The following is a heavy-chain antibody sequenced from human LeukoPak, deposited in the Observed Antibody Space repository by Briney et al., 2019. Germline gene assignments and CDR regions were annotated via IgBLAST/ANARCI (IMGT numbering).Heavy chain of an antibody. D-gene: IGHD5-18*01. V-gene: IGHV3-48*04. CDR3: ARQSGYSYGFDY. Sequence: RTGGSLRLSCAASGFTFSTYWMNWVRQAPGKGLEWVSYISSSGSTIYYADSVKGRFTISRDNAKNSLYLQMNSLRAEDTAVYYCARQSGYSYGFDYWGQGTLVTVSS. J-gene: IGHJ4*02. CDR1: GFTFSTYW. CDR2: ISSSGSTI.